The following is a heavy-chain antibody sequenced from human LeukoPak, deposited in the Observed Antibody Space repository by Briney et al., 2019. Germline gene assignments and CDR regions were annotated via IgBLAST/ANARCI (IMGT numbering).Heavy chain of an antibody. CDR1: GFAFGSEA. V-gene: IGHV3-23*01. Sequence: GGSLRLSCAVSGFAFGSEAMSWVRQSPARGLEWVASISPGGGTTYYADSVKGRFTISRDNSKNTLYLQMNSLRAEDTAVYYCAKDQWYYYYMDVWGKGTTVTVSS. CDR2: ISPGGGTT. CDR3: AKDQWYYYYMDV. J-gene: IGHJ6*03. D-gene: IGHD2-8*01.